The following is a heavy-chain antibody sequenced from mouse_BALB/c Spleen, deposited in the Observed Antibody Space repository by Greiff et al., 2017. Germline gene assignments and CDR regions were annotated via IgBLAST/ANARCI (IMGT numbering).Heavy chain of an antibody. CDR2: INPSNGRT. CDR1: GYTFTSYW. V-gene: IGHV1S81*02. J-gene: IGHJ2*01. Sequence: VQLQQSGAELVRPGTSVKVSCKASGYTFTSYWMHWVKQRPGQCLEWIGEINPSNGRTNYNEKFKSKATLTVDKSSSTAYMQLSSLTSEDSAVYYCAREDYGNYDYFDYWGQGTTLTVSS. CDR3: AREDYGNYDYFDY. D-gene: IGHD2-1*01.